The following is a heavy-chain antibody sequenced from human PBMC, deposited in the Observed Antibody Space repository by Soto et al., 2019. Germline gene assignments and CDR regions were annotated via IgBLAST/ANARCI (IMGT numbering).Heavy chain of an antibody. Sequence: QVQLVESGGGVVQPETSLRLSCAASGFTFSRNGIHWVRQAPGKGLEWVAVISYDGSNKYYADPVKGRFTISRDNSKNAMYMQMNSLRADDTAVYYCAKRIESRSPYGADYFDYWGQGTLVTVST. CDR1: GFTFSRNG. V-gene: IGHV3-30*18. J-gene: IGHJ4*02. CDR2: ISYDGSNK. D-gene: IGHD6-6*01. CDR3: AKRIESRSPYGADYFDY.